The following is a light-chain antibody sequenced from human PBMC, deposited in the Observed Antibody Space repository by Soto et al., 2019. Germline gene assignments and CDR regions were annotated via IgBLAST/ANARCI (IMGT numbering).Light chain of an antibody. CDR3: QQRSNWPT. V-gene: IGKV3-11*01. J-gene: IGKJ1*01. CDR1: QSVSSY. CDR2: DAS. Sequence: EIVLTQSPATLSLSPGERATLSCRASQSVSSYLAWYQQKPGQAPRLLIYDASNRATGIPARFSGSGSGTDFTLTISSLEPEDFALYYCQQRSNWPTFGQGTKV.